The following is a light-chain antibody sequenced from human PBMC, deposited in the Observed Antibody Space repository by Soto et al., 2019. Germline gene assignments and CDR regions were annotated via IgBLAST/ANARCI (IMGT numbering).Light chain of an antibody. CDR1: DSNIGPNT. V-gene: IGLV1-44*01. Sequence: QSVLTQPPSASGTPGQRVTISCSGGDSNIGPNTVNWYRQVPGTAPKLLIHNNDQRPSGVPDRISGSKSGTSASLAISGLHSDDEADYYCAACDARLNAYVFGIGTKVTVL. J-gene: IGLJ1*01. CDR3: AACDARLNAYV. CDR2: NND.